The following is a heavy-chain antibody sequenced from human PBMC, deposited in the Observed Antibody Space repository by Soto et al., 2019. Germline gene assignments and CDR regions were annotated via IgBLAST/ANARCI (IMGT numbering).Heavy chain of an antibody. D-gene: IGHD5-12*01. CDR1: GGTFSSYT. V-gene: IGHV1-69*08. CDR3: ARDVEMATPNYFDY. CDR2: IIPIRGIA. Sequence: QVQLVQSGAEVKKPGSSVKVSYKASGGTFSSYTISWVRQAPGQGLEWMGRIIPIRGIANYAQKFQGRVNITADKSTSTAYMELSSLRSEDTAVYYCARDVEMATPNYFDYWGQGTLVPVSS. J-gene: IGHJ4*02.